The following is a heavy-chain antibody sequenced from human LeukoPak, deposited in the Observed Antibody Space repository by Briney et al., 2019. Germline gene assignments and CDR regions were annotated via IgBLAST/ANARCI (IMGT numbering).Heavy chain of an antibody. J-gene: IGHJ3*02. Sequence: ASVKVSCKASGYTFTSHDSNWVRQAAGHGLEWMGWMNPNSGNTGDAQKFQGRVTMTRNTSISTAYMELSSLRSEDTAVYYCASIGVGVYTDTFDIWGQGTMVTVSS. D-gene: IGHD3-3*01. CDR3: ASIGVGVYTDTFDI. CDR2: MNPNSGNT. V-gene: IGHV1-8*01. CDR1: GYTFTSHD.